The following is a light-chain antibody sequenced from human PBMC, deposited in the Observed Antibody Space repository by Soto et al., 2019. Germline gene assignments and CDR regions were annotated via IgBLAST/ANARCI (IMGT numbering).Light chain of an antibody. Sequence: DIQMAQSPSSLSASVGDRVTITCQASQNINNYLNWYQQKPGRAPKLLIYDASNLEAGVPSRFRGSGSGTDFTLTISSLQPEDVATYYCQKHNGAPLTFGGGTKVDI. CDR2: DAS. CDR3: QKHNGAPLT. V-gene: IGKV1-33*01. J-gene: IGKJ4*01. CDR1: QNINNY.